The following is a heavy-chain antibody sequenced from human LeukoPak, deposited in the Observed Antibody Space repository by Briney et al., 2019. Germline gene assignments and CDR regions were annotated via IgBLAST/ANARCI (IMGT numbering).Heavy chain of an antibody. CDR2: IIPIFGTA. J-gene: IGHJ3*02. D-gene: IGHD1-26*01. Sequence: RRASVKVSCKASGGTVSSYAISWVRQAPGRGLEWMGGIIPIFGTANYAQKFQGRVTITADESTSTAYMELSSLRSEDTAVYYCARKVGATGDAFDIWGQGTMVTVSS. V-gene: IGHV1-69*13. CDR1: GGTVSSYA. CDR3: ARKVGATGDAFDI.